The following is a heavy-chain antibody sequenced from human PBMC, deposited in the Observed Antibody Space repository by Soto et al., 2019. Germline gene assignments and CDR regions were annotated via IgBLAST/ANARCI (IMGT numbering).Heavy chain of an antibody. D-gene: IGHD3-16*01. CDR1: GFTFSNAW. CDR2: IKSKTDGGTT. Sequence: EVQLVESGGGWVKPGGALRLSCAASGFTFSNAWMSWVRQAPGKGLEWVGRIKSKTDGGTTDYAAPVKDRVTISRDDSKNTLYLHMNSLNTEDTAVYYCTTGPMFTFGGVIDLWGQGTLVTVSS. J-gene: IGHJ5*02. V-gene: IGHV3-15*01. CDR3: TTGPMFTFGGVIDL.